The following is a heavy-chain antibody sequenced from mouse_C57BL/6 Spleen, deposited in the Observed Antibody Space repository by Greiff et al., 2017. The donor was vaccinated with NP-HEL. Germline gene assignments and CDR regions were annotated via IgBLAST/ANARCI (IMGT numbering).Heavy chain of an antibody. CDR1: GFTFSDYG. V-gene: IGHV5-17*01. D-gene: IGHD2-4*01. CDR3: ARPYDSGDYYAMDY. Sequence: DVQLVESGGGLVKPGGSLKLSCAASGFTFSDYGMHWVRQAPEKGLEWVAYISSGSSTIYYADTVKGRFTISRDNAKNTLFLQMTSLRSEDTAMYYCARPYDSGDYYAMDYWGQGTSVTVSS. CDR2: ISSGSSTI. J-gene: IGHJ4*01.